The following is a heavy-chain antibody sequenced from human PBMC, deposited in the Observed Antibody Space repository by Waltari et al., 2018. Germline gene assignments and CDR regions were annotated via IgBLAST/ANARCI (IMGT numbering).Heavy chain of an antibody. J-gene: IGHJ4*02. CDR3: ARTPYSSGSDY. CDR2: IYYSGST. D-gene: IGHD6-19*01. V-gene: IGHV4-59*01. CDR1: GGPISSSC. Sequence: QVQLQESGPGLVKPSETLSLTCPVSGGPISSSCWSWIRQPPGKGLEWIGYIYYSGSTNYNPSLKSRVTISVDTSKNQFSLKLSSVTAADTAVYYCARTPYSSGSDYWGQGTLVTVSS.